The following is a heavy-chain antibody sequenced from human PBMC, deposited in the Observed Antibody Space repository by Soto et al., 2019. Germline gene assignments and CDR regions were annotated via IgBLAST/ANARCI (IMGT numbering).Heavy chain of an antibody. CDR1: GYIFTNYW. Sequence: GESLKISCKGSGYIFTNYWIGWVRQMPGKGLEWMGIIYPGDSDTRYSPSFQGQVTISADKSINTAYLQWSSLKASDTAMYYCARRYCISTSCYLDYWGQGTLVTVSS. CDR3: ARRYCISTSCYLDY. CDR2: IYPGDSDT. V-gene: IGHV5-51*01. D-gene: IGHD2-2*01. J-gene: IGHJ4*02.